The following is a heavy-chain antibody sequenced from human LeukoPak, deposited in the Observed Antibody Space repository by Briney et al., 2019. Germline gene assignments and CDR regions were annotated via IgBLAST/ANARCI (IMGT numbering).Heavy chain of an antibody. CDR1: GGTFSSYA. J-gene: IGHJ3*02. CDR2: IIPIFGTA. Sequence: SVKVSCKASGGTFSSYAISWVRQAPGQGLEWMGGIIPIFGTANYAQKFQGRVTITADESTSTAYMELSSLRSEDTAVYYCARKGSITMVRGVNRLGAFDIWGQGTMVTVSS. D-gene: IGHD3-10*01. CDR3: ARKGSITMVRGVNRLGAFDI. V-gene: IGHV1-69*13.